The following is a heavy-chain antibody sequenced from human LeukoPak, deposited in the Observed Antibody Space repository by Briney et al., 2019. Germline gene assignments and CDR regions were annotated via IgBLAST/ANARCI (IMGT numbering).Heavy chain of an antibody. V-gene: IGHV3-21*01. D-gene: IGHD3-10*02. CDR2: ISSSSNYI. J-gene: IGHJ6*04. CDR3: AELGITMIGGV. CDR1: GFTFSSFS. Sequence: GGSLRLSCVASGFTFSSFSMSWVRQAPGKGLEWVSSISSSSNYIYYADSVKGRFTISRDNAKNSLYLQMNSLRAEDTAVYYCAELGITMIGGVWGKGTTVTISS.